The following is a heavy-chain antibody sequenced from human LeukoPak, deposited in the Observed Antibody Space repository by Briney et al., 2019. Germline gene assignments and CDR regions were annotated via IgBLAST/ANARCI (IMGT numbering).Heavy chain of an antibody. CDR2: INHSGST. CDR3: ARGAITIFGVTRLNWFDP. J-gene: IGHJ5*02. V-gene: IGHV4-34*01. D-gene: IGHD3-3*01. Sequence: SETLSLTCAVYGGSFSGYYWSWIRQPPGKGLEWIGEINHSGSTNYNPSLKSRVTISVDTSKNQSSLKLISVTASDTAVYYCARGAITIFGVTRLNWFDPWGQGTLVTVSS. CDR1: GGSFSGYY.